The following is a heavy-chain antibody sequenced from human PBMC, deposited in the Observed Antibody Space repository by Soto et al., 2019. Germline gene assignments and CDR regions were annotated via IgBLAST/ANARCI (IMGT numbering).Heavy chain of an antibody. Sequence: EVQLLESGGGLLQPGGSLRLSCAASGFTFASYTLNWVRQAPGKGLEWVSAISGNGVHTYYADSVKARFTVSIDNSKNTLLLQMNSLRADDTAVYFCAKVLGGGSYVWAFDYWGQGTLVTVSS. J-gene: IGHJ4*02. CDR3: AKVLGGGSYVWAFDY. CDR1: GFTFASYT. D-gene: IGHD1-26*01. V-gene: IGHV3-23*01. CDR2: ISGNGVHT.